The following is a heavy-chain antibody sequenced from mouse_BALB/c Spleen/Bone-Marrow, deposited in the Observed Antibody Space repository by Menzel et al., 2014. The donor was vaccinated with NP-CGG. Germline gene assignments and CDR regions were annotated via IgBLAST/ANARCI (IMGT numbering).Heavy chain of an antibody. CDR1: GDSITSGY. D-gene: IGHD2-4*01. Sequence: VQLQQSGPSLVKPSQTLSLTCSVTGDSITSGYWNWIRKFPGNKLEYMGYISYSGSTYYNPSLKGRISITRDTSKNQYYLQLNSVTIEDTATYYCARYKGYYDHDGDYFDYWGQGTTLTVSS. J-gene: IGHJ2*01. CDR3: ARYKGYYDHDGDYFDY. CDR2: ISYSGST. V-gene: IGHV3-8*02.